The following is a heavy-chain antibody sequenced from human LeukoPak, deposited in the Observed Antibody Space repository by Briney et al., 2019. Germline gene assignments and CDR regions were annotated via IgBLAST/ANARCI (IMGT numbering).Heavy chain of an antibody. D-gene: IGHD2-21*02. CDR1: GFTFSSYA. J-gene: IGHJ4*02. CDR2: ISSNAGST. V-gene: IGHV3-64D*06. Sequence: GGSLRLSCSAPGFTFSSYAMHWVRQAPGKGLEFVSAISSNAGSTYYADSVKARFTISRDNSKNTVYLQMSSLRTEDTAVYYCVKTAYCGGDCNIYFDYWGQGTLVTVSS. CDR3: VKTAYCGGDCNIYFDY.